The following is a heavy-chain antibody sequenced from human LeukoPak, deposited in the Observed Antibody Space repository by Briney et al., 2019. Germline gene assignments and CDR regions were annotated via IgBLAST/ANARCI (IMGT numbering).Heavy chain of an antibody. CDR1: GGSISSSSYY. CDR2: IYYSGST. J-gene: IGHJ3*02. D-gene: IGHD3-10*01. V-gene: IGHV4-39*02. Sequence: PSGTLSLTCTVSGGSISSSSYYWGWIRQPPGKGLEWIGSIYYSGSTYYNPSLKSRVTISVDTSKNQFSLKLSSVTAADTAVYYCARELVMVRGVTLRLHAFDIWGQGTMVTVSS. CDR3: ARELVMVRGVTLRLHAFDI.